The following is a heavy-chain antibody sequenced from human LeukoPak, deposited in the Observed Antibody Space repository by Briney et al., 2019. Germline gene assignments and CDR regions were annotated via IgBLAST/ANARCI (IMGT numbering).Heavy chain of an antibody. V-gene: IGHV1-24*01. CDR1: GHILTELS. D-gene: IGHD3-10*01. J-gene: IGHJ4*02. CDR3: AIDLHLFRTRPDFGF. CDR2: FDSEDADT. Sequence: ASVKVSCKVSGHILTELSMHWVRQAPGQGLEWMGGFDSEDADTIYAHKFQGRVTMTEDTSTDTAYMELSSLRSEDTAVYYCAIDLHLFRTRPDFGFWGQGTLVTVSS.